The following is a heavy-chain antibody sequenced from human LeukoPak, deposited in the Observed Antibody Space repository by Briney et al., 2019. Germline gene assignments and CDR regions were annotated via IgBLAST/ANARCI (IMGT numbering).Heavy chain of an antibody. CDR2: ISAYNGNT. V-gene: IGHV1-18*01. CDR3: ARDSSGIVVVTGADAFDI. Sequence: GASVKVSCKASGGTFSSYAISWVRQAPGQGLEWMGWISAYNGNTNYAQKLQGRVTMTTDTSTSTAYMELRSLRSDDTAVYYCARDSSGIVVVTGADAFDIWGQGTMVNGSS. D-gene: IGHD2-21*02. J-gene: IGHJ3*02. CDR1: GGTFSSYA.